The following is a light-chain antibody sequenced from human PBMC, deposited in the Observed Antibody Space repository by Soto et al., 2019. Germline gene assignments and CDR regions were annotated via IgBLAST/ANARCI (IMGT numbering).Light chain of an antibody. J-gene: IGLJ3*02. CDR1: SGHSSYA. Sequence: QAVVTQSPSASASLGASVKLTCTLSSGHSSYAIAWHQQQPEKGPRYLMKLNSDGSHSKGDGIPDRFSGSSSGAERYLTISSLQSEDEADYYCQTWGTRIQGVFGGGTKLTVL. CDR3: QTWGTRIQGV. CDR2: LNSDGSH. V-gene: IGLV4-69*01.